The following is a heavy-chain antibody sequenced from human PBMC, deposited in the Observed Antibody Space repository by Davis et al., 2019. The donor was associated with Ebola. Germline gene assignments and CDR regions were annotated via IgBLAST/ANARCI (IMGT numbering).Heavy chain of an antibody. J-gene: IGHJ5*02. D-gene: IGHD3-10*01. CDR2: INHSGST. CDR3: ARDRRLWFRELSP. CDR1: GDSIVSINW. Sequence: SETLSLTCAVSGDSIVSINWWSWVRQPPGKGLEWIGEINHSGSTNYNPSLKSRVTISVDTSKNQFSLKLSSVTAADTAVYYCARDRRLWFRELSPWGQGTLVTVSS. V-gene: IGHV4-4*02.